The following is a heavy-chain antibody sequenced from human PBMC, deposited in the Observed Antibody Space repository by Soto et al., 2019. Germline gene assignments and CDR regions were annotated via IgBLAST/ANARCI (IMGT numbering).Heavy chain of an antibody. Sequence: QKISCKGSGYSFTSYWIGWVRQMPGKGLEWMGIIYPGDSDTRYSPSFQGQVTISADKSISTAYLQWSSLKASDTAMYYCARLSCSSTSCSPPENWFDPWGQGTLVTVSS. CDR2: IYPGDSDT. D-gene: IGHD2-2*01. CDR1: GYSFTSYW. V-gene: IGHV5-51*01. CDR3: ARLSCSSTSCSPPENWFDP. J-gene: IGHJ5*02.